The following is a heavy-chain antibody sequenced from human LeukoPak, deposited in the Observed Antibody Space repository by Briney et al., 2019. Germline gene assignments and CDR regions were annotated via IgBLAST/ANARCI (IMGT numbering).Heavy chain of an antibody. J-gene: IGHJ1*01. V-gene: IGHV3-53*01. Sequence: GGSLRLSCAASRFTVRSNSMSWVRQAPGKGLEWVSVIYSGGSTYYADSVNGRFTISRDSSKNTLYLQMNSLRAEDTAVYYCASAREYCISTNCYEYFQHWGQGTLVTVSS. CDR2: IYSGGST. D-gene: IGHD2-2*01. CDR1: RFTVRSNS. CDR3: ASAREYCISTNCYEYFQH.